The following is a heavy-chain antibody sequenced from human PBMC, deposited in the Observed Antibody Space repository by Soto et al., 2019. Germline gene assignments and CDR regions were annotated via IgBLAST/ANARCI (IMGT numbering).Heavy chain of an antibody. CDR3: ARPPGSPPRPLVFDY. V-gene: IGHV1-69*13. J-gene: IGHJ4*02. CDR2: IIPIFGTA. D-gene: IGHD2-2*01. Sequence: SVKVSCKASGGTFSSYAISWVRQAPGQGLEWMGGIIPIFGTANYAQKFQGRVTITADESTSTAYMELSSLRSEDTAVYYCARPPGSPPRPLVFDYWGQGPPVTVPS. CDR1: GGTFSSYA.